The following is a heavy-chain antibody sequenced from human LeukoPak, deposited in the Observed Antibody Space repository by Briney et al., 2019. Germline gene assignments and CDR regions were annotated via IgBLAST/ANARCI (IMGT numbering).Heavy chain of an antibody. Sequence: GESLKISCKGSGYSFTSYWIGWVRQMPGKGLEWMGIIYPGDSDNRYSPSFQGQVTISADKSISTAYLQWSSLKASDTAMYYCARGGYDSRGYYLDKYYFDYWGQGTLVTVSS. CDR2: IYPGDSDN. J-gene: IGHJ4*02. D-gene: IGHD3-22*01. CDR1: GYSFTSYW. V-gene: IGHV5-51*01. CDR3: ARGGYDSRGYYLDKYYFDY.